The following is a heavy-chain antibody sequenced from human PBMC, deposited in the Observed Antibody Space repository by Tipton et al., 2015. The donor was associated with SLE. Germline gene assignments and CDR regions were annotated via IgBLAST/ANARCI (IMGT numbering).Heavy chain of an antibody. CDR3: ARVSDYYDSSGYYPASYYFDY. Sequence: TLSLTCTVSGDTISDHYWSWIRQPPGNGLEWIGYIYYSGSTYYNPSLKSRVTISVDTSKNQFPLKLSSVTAADTAVYYCARVSDYYDSSGYYPASYYFDYWGQGTLVTVSS. V-gene: IGHV4-59*11. CDR1: GDTISDHY. CDR2: IYYSGST. D-gene: IGHD3-22*01. J-gene: IGHJ4*02.